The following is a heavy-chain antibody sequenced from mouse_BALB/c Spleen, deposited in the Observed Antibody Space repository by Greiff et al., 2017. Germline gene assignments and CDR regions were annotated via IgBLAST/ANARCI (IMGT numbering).Heavy chain of an antibody. D-gene: IGHD1-1*02. CDR2: IWGDGST. V-gene: IGHV2-6-7*01. CDR3: ARDGGKKGYAMDY. J-gene: IGHJ4*01. Sequence: QVQLQQSGPGLVAPSQSLSITCTVSGFSLTGYGVNWVRQPPGKGLEWLGMIWGDGSTDYNSALKSRLSISKDNSKSQVFLKMNSLQTDDTARYYCARDGGKKGYAMDYWGQGTSVTVSS. CDR1: GFSLTGYG.